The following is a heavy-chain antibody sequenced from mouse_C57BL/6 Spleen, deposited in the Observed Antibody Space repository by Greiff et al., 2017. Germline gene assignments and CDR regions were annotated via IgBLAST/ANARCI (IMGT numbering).Heavy chain of an antibody. V-gene: IGHV1-55*01. CDR2: IYPGSGST. J-gene: IGHJ2*01. CDR1: GYTFTSYW. CDR3: ESSTYGNYPDF. Sequence: QVQLQQPGAELVKPGASVKMSCKASGYTFTSYWITWVKQRPGQGLEWIGDIYPGSGSTNYNEKFKSKATLTVDTSSTTAYMQLSRLTSEDSAVFYCESSTYGNYPDFGGQGTTLTVSS. D-gene: IGHD2-1*01.